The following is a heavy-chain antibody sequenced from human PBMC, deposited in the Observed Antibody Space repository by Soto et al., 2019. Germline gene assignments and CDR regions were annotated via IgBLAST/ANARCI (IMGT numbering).Heavy chain of an antibody. J-gene: IGHJ3*02. CDR1: GGTFSSYA. Sequence: SVKVSCKASGGTFSSYAISWVRQAPGQGLEGMGGIIPIFGTANYAQKFQGRVTITADESTSTAYMELSSLRSEDTAVYYCARGMNYYDSSGYYGWGLDAFDIWGQGTMVTVS. D-gene: IGHD3-22*01. V-gene: IGHV1-69*13. CDR3: ARGMNYYDSSGYYGWGLDAFDI. CDR2: IIPIFGTA.